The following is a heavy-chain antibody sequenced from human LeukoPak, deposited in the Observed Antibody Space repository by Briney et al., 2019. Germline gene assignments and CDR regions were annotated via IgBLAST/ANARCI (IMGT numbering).Heavy chain of an antibody. CDR1: GFTFNSYW. CDR3: ARDPLSYLGEIDTSSYYFDY. J-gene: IGHJ4*02. D-gene: IGHD3-16*02. Sequence: GGSLRLSCAASGFTFNSYWMTWIRQAPGRGLEGVANIKHDGSEKYYLDSVKGRFTVSRDNAKNSLFLQMNSLRAEDTAVYYCARDPLSYLGEIDTSSYYFDYWGPGTLATVSS. CDR2: IKHDGSEK. V-gene: IGHV3-7*01.